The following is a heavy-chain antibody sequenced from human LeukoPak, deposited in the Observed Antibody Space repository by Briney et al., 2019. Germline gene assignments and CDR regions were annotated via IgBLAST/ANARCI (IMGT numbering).Heavy chain of an antibody. V-gene: IGHV3-74*01. D-gene: IGHD3-22*01. CDR3: ARDPAYYDSSGLTDY. J-gene: IGHJ4*02. CDR1: GFTFSSYW. Sequence: GGSLRLSCAASGFTFSSYWMHWVRQAPGKGLVWVSHINSDGSSTSYADSVKGRFTISRDNATNTLYLQMNSLRAEDTAVYYCARDPAYYDSSGLTDYWGQGTLVTVSS. CDR2: INSDGSST.